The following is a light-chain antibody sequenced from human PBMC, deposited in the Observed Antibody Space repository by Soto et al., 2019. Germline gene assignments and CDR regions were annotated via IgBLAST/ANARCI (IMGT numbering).Light chain of an antibody. CDR1: QTFNNY. V-gene: IGKV1-5*01. J-gene: IGKJ2*01. CDR2: DAS. Sequence: DIQLTQSPSTLSASVGDRVTITCRASQTFNNYLAWYQHKPGTAPKLLIYDASTLESGVPSRFSGSASGTEFTLTITSLQPDDLVMYYCQEYTTYPYTLGQGTKLEI. CDR3: QEYTTYPYT.